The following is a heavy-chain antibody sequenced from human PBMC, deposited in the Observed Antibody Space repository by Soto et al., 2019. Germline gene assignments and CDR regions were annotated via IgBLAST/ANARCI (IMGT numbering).Heavy chain of an antibody. CDR3: AREGSSGFGMDV. Sequence: NPSETLSLTCTVSGGSIRSYYWSWIRQPAGKALEWIGRIYTSGTTNYNPSLKSRVTILLDTSKNQFSLDLSSVTDADTAVYYCAREGSSGFGMDVWGQGTTVTGSS. D-gene: IGHD6-25*01. CDR2: IYTSGTT. CDR1: GGSIRSYY. V-gene: IGHV4-4*07. J-gene: IGHJ6*02.